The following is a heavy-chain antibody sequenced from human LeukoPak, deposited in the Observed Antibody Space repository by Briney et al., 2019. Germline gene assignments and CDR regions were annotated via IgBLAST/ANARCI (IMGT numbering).Heavy chain of an antibody. J-gene: IGHJ4*02. CDR2: LACLDASCTE. Sequence: GGSLRLSCAASGFTFGTFDMSWVRQAPGKGLEWVSTLACLDASCTEYYSDSVKGRFTISRDKSKSTLSLQVNSLRVEDTAMYYCVRDSKGSFDYWGQGTLVTVSP. CDR3: VRDSKGSFDY. CDR1: GFTFGTFD. V-gene: IGHV3-23*01.